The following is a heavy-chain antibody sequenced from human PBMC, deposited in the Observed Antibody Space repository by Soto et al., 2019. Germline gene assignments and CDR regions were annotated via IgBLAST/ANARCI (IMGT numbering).Heavy chain of an antibody. Sequence: SETLSLTCTVSGGSISSGDYYWSWIRQPPGKGLEWIGYIYYSGSTYYNPSLKSRVTMSVDTSKNQFSLKLSSVTAADTAVYYCARDRGYDSSGYYFDYWGQGTLVTISS. CDR1: GGSISSGDYY. V-gene: IGHV4-30-4*01. CDR3: ARDRGYDSSGYYFDY. J-gene: IGHJ4*02. D-gene: IGHD3-22*01. CDR2: IYYSGST.